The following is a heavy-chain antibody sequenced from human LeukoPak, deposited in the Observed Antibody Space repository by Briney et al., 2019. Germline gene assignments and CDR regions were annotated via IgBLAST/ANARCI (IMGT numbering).Heavy chain of an antibody. CDR2: IYYSGST. Sequence: SETLSLTCTVSGGSISSYYWSWIRQPPGKGMEWIGYIYYSGSTNYTPSLKSRVTISVDTSKNQFSLKLSSVTAADTAVYYCARSRLGSDYFDYWGQGTLVTVSS. V-gene: IGHV4-59*01. CDR3: ARSRLGSDYFDY. J-gene: IGHJ4*02. D-gene: IGHD6-19*01. CDR1: GGSISSYY.